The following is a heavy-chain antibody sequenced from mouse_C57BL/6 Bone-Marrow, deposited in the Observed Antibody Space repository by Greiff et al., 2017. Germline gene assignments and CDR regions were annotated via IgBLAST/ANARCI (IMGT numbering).Heavy chain of an antibody. D-gene: IGHD1-1*01. J-gene: IGHJ4*01. Sequence: VQLKQSGPELVKPGASVKISCKASGYAFSSSWMNWVKQRPGKGLEWIGRIYPGDGDTNYNGKFKGKATLTADKSSSTAYMQLSSLTSEDSAVYFCARYYGYAMDYWGQGTSVTVSS. CDR2: IYPGDGDT. CDR3: ARYYGYAMDY. CDR1: GYAFSSSW. V-gene: IGHV1-82*01.